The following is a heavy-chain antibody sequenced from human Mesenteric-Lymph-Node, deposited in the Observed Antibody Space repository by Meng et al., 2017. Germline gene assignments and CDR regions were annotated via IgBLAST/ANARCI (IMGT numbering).Heavy chain of an antibody. D-gene: IGHD3-22*01. V-gene: IGHV4-39*07. CDR3: AGYYDSSGYYFFFLEESYYFDY. CDR1: GDSINSTSYY. Sequence: SETLSLTCTVSGDSINSTSYYWGWIRQPPGKGLELIGTIYYSGSTYYNPSLKSRVTISVDTSKNQFSLKLSSVTAADTAVYYCAGYYDSSGYYFFFLEESYYFDYWGQGTLVTVSS. CDR2: IYYSGST. J-gene: IGHJ4*02.